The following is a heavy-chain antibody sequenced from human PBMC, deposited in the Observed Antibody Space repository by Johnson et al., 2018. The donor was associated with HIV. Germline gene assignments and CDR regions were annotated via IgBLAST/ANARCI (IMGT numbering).Heavy chain of an antibody. Sequence: QVQLVESGGGVVQPGRSLRLSSAASGFIFSSYGMHWVRQAPAKGLEWVAVICYDGSNKYYADSVKGRFPISRDNSKNTLYLQMNSLRADDTAVYYCAKDLRVFDWFNAYDAFDIWGQGTMVTVSS. V-gene: IGHV3-33*06. CDR2: ICYDGSNK. J-gene: IGHJ3*02. D-gene: IGHD3-9*01. CDR1: GFIFSSYG. CDR3: AKDLRVFDWFNAYDAFDI.